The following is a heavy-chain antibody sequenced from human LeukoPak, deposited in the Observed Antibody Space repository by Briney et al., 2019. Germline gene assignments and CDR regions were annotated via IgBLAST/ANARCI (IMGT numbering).Heavy chain of an antibody. CDR3: ARVTTIFGVVHYGMDV. Sequence: NASETLSLTCTVSGGSISTYYWNWIRQPPGKGLEWIGYIYHSGSTNYNPSLQSRVTISVDTSKNQFSLKLSSVTAADTAVYYCARVTTIFGVVHYGMDVWGQGTTVTVSS. CDR1: GGSISTYY. J-gene: IGHJ6*02. V-gene: IGHV4-59*01. CDR2: IYHSGST. D-gene: IGHD3-3*01.